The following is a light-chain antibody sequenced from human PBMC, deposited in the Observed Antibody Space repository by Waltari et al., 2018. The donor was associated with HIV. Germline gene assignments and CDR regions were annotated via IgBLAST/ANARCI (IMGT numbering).Light chain of an antibody. CDR3: EERAGSSIT. J-gene: IGKJ4*01. CDR2: AAS. CDR1: QTVSSNY. Sequence: ENVLTPSPATLSLSPGERATLSCRASQTVSSNYFDWYQQKPGQAPRLLIYAASIRATGTPDRFSGSGSGTDFTLTISRLEPEDFAVYYCEERAGSSITFGGGTKVEIK. V-gene: IGKV3-20*01.